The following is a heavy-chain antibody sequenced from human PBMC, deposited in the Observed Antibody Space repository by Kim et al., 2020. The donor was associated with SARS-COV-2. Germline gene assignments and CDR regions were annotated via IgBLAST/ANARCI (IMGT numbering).Heavy chain of an antibody. CDR2: ISWNSGSI. CDR1: GFTFDDYA. Sequence: GGSLRLSCAASGFTFDDYAMHWVRQAPGKGLEWVSGISWNSGSIGYADSVKGRFTISRDNAKNSLYLQMNSLRAEDTALYYCAKDLSYDSSGYRWGQGTLVTVSS. D-gene: IGHD3-22*01. CDR3: AKDLSYDSSGYR. J-gene: IGHJ5*02. V-gene: IGHV3-9*01.